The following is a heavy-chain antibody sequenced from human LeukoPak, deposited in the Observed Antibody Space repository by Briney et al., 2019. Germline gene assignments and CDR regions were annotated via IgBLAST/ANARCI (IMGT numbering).Heavy chain of an antibody. CDR2: ISNSGGST. J-gene: IGHJ4*02. Sequence: GGSLRLSCAASGFTFSSYAMNWVRQPPGQGLEWVSGISNSGGSTYYADSVKGRFTISRDNSKNTLYLQMNSLRAEDTAVYYCAKETSSSFDYWGQGTLVTVSS. CDR1: GFTFSSYA. V-gene: IGHV3-23*01. D-gene: IGHD6-6*01. CDR3: AKETSSSFDY.